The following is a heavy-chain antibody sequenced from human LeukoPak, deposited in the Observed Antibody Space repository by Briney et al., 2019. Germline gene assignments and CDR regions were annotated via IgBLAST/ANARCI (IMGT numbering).Heavy chain of an antibody. CDR3: ARTLRVPYYFDY. CDR1: GGSISSNNYY. CDR2: IYYSGST. Sequence: SETLSLTCTVSGGSISSNNYYWGWIRQPPGKGLEWIGSIYYSGSTYYNPPLKRRVTISVDTSKNQFSLKLSFVTAADTAVYYCARTLRVPYYFDYWGQGTLVTVSS. V-gene: IGHV4-39*07. J-gene: IGHJ4*02. D-gene: IGHD2-2*01.